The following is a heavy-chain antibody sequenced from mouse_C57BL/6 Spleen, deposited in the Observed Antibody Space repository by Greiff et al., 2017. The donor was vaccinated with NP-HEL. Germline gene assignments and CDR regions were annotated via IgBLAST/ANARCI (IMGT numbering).Heavy chain of an antibody. J-gene: IGHJ4*01. CDR3: ARHVGYDGVYAMDY. D-gene: IGHD2-2*01. CDR1: GFSLTSYG. Sequence: QVQLKESGPGLVAPSQSLSITCTVSGFSLTSYGVHWVRQPPGKGLEWLVVIWSDGSTTYNSALKSRLSISKDNSKSQVFLKMNSLQTDDTAMYYCARHVGYDGVYAMDYWGQGTSVTVSS. V-gene: IGHV2-6-1*01. CDR2: IWSDGST.